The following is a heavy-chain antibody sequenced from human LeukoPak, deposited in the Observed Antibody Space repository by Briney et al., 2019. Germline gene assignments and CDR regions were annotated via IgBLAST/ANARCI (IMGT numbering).Heavy chain of an antibody. CDR2: FDPEDGET. Sequence: ASVKASCKVSGYTLTELSMHWVRQAPGKGLEWMGGFDPEDGETIYAQKFQGRVTMTEDTSTDTAYMELSSLRSEDTAVYYCATGRDYYGSGSYYNGLYYFDYWGQGTLVTVSS. V-gene: IGHV1-24*01. J-gene: IGHJ4*02. D-gene: IGHD3-10*01. CDR1: GYTLTELS. CDR3: ATGRDYYGSGSYYNGLYYFDY.